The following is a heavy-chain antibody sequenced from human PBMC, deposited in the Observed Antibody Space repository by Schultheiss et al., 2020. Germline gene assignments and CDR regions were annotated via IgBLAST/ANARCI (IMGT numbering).Heavy chain of an antibody. CDR3: ARGWYYGSGSYFDY. CDR1: GGTFSSYA. V-gene: IGHV1-2*02. D-gene: IGHD3-10*01. J-gene: IGHJ4*02. Sequence: ASVKVSCKASGGTFSSYAISWVRQAPGQGLEWMGWINPNSGGTNYAQKFQGRVTMTRDTSISTAYMELSSLRSEDTAVYYCARGWYYGSGSYFDYWGQGTLVTVSS. CDR2: INPNSGGT.